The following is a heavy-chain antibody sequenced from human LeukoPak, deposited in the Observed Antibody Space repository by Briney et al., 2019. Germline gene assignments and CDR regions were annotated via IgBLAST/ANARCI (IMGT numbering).Heavy chain of an antibody. Sequence: GGSLRLSCAASGFTFSSYGMHWVRQAPGKGLEWVAVIWYDGSNKYYADSMKGRFTISRDNSKNTLYLQMNSLRAEDTAVYYCARDHSSGWQFDYWGQGTLVTVSS. CDR2: IWYDGSNK. CDR3: ARDHSSGWQFDY. CDR1: GFTFSSYG. J-gene: IGHJ4*02. D-gene: IGHD6-19*01. V-gene: IGHV3-33*01.